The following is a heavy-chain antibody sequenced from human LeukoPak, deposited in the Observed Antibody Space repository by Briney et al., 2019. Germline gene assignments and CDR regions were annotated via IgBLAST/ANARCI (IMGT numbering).Heavy chain of an antibody. Sequence: GSLRLSCAASGFTLSSYAMTWIRQPPGKGLEWIGYIYYSGSTNYNPSLKSRVTISVDTSKNQFSLKLSSVTAADTAVYYCARSQWELLLSAFDIWGQGTMVTVSS. J-gene: IGHJ3*02. D-gene: IGHD1-26*01. CDR1: GFTLSSYA. CDR2: IYYSGST. CDR3: ARSQWELLLSAFDI. V-gene: IGHV4-59*01.